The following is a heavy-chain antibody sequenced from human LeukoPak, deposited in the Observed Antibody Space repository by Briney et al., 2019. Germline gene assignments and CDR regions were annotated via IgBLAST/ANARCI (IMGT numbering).Heavy chain of an antibody. D-gene: IGHD3-16*01. CDR2: INHSGST. CDR1: GGSFSGYY. CDR3: ARGLGEYAFDI. J-gene: IGHJ3*02. Sequence: PSETLSLTCAVYGGSFSGYYWSWIRQPPGKGLEWIGEINHSGSTNYNPSLESRVTISVDTSKNQFSLKLSSVTAADTAVYYCARGLGEYAFDIWGQGTMVTVSS. V-gene: IGHV4-34*01.